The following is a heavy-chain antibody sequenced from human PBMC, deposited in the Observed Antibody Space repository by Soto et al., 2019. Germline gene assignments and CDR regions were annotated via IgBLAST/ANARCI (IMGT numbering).Heavy chain of an antibody. CDR2: ISGSGGST. V-gene: IGHV3-23*01. CDR1: GFTFSSYA. J-gene: IGHJ4*02. CDR3: AKEGNYDFWSGLYYFDY. D-gene: IGHD3-3*01. Sequence: EVQLLESGGGLGQPRGSLRLSCAASGFTFSSYAMSWVRQAPGKGLEWVSAISGSGGSTYYADSVKGPFTISRDNSKNTLYLQMNSLRAEDTDIYYCAKEGNYDFWSGLYYFDYWGQGTLVTVSS.